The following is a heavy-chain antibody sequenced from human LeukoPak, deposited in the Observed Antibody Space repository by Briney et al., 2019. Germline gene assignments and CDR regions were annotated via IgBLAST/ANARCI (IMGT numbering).Heavy chain of an antibody. V-gene: IGHV3-11*01. D-gene: IGHD2-2*01. CDR2: ISSSGSTI. CDR1: GFTFSDYY. J-gene: IGHJ3*02. Sequence: GGSLRLSCAASGFTFSDYYMSWIRQAPGKGLEWVSYISSSGSTIYYADSVKGRFTISRDNAKNSLYLQMNSLRAEDTAVYYCARPVTPAAPHAFDIWGQGTMVTVSS. CDR3: ARPVTPAAPHAFDI.